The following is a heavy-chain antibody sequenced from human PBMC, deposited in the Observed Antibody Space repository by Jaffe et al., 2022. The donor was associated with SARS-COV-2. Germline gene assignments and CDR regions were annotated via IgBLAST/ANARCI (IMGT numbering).Heavy chain of an antibody. V-gene: IGHV3-23*01. CDR1: GLTFNSYA. D-gene: IGHD3-3*01. Sequence: EVQLLESGGGLVQPGGSLRLSCVVSGLTFNSYAMGWVRQAPGKGLEWVSGISPGGSTTDYADSVKGRFTVSRDNSKNTLYLQMNSLRAEDTAVYYCAKDASGPDYWGQGTLVTVSS. J-gene: IGHJ4*02. CDR2: ISPGGSTT. CDR3: AKDASGPDY.